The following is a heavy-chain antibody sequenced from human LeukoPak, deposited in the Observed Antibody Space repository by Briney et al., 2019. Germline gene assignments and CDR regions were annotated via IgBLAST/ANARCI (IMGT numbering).Heavy chain of an antibody. CDR1: GFTFSSYA. D-gene: IGHD6-13*01. J-gene: IGHJ4*02. Sequence: SGGSLRLSCAASGFTFSSYAMRWVRQAPGKGLEWVAVISYDGSNKYYADSVKGRFTISRDNSKNTLYLQMNSLRAEDTAVYYCARDQAPLAAAGTLDYWGQGTLVTVSS. CDR3: ARDQAPLAAAGTLDY. CDR2: ISYDGSNK. V-gene: IGHV3-30*04.